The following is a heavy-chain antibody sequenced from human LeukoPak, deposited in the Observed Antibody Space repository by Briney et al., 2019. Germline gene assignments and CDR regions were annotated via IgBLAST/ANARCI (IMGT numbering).Heavy chain of an antibody. V-gene: IGHV4-38-2*02. J-gene: IGHJ4*02. CDR2: IYHSGST. Sequence: PSETLSLTCTVSGYSISSGYYWGWIRQPPGKGLEWIGSIYHSGSTYSNSSLKSRVIMSVDTSKNQFSLKLSSVTAADTAVYYCARLVLRYFDWFDYWGQGTLVTVSS. CDR1: GYSISSGYY. CDR3: ARLVLRYFDWFDY. D-gene: IGHD3-9*01.